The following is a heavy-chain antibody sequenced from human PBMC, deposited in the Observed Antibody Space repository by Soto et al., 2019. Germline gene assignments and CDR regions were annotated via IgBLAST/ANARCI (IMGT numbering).Heavy chain of an antibody. D-gene: IGHD2-15*01. V-gene: IGHV3-23*01. CDR1: GFTFSTYG. CDR2: ISASGATT. CDR3: AKAANPLRYCGGVSCFLFEQFLGFDY. J-gene: IGHJ4*02. Sequence: GGSLRLSCAASGFTFSTYGMNWVRQAPGKGPEWVASISASGATTYYAGSVKGRFTISRDNSKNTMSLHMNSLRVEDTAVYYCAKAANPLRYCGGVSCFLFEQFLGFDYWGQGTLVTVSS.